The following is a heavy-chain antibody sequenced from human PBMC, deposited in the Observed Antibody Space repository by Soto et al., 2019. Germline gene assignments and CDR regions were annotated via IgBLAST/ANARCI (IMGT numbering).Heavy chain of an antibody. Sequence: GGSLRLSCAASGFTFSSYAMSWVRQAPGKGLEWVSAISGSGGSTYYADSVKGRFTISRDNSKNTLYLQMNSLRAEDTAVYYCARAYYYDSSGYYYAAFDIWGQGTMVTVSS. V-gene: IGHV3-23*01. CDR2: ISGSGGST. J-gene: IGHJ3*02. CDR3: ARAYYYDSSGYYYAAFDI. CDR1: GFTFSSYA. D-gene: IGHD3-22*01.